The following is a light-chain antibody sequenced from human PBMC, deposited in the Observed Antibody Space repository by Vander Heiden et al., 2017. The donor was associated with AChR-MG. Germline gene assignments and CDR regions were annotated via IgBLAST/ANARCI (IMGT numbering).Light chain of an antibody. Sequence: EIVMTQSPANLSVSPGERATLSCRASQSVSNSLAWYQQKPGQAPRLLIYGASTRATGIPARFNGSGSGTEFTLTISSLQSEDFAVYYCQQYNNWPPWTFGQGTTVEIK. CDR1: QSVSNS. J-gene: IGKJ1*01. CDR3: QQYNNWPPWT. V-gene: IGKV3-15*01. CDR2: GAS.